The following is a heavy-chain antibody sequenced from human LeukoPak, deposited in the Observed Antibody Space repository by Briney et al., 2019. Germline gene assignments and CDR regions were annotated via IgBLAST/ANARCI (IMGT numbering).Heavy chain of an antibody. D-gene: IGHD2-21*02. Sequence: GGSLRLSCAASGFTFSSYAMSWVRQAPGKGLEWVSAISGSGGSTYYADSVKGRFTISRDNSKNTLYLQMNNLRAEDTAVYYCVKDHGNCGGDCYLAYDAFDIWGQGTMVTVSS. V-gene: IGHV3-23*01. CDR3: VKDHGNCGGDCYLAYDAFDI. CDR2: ISGSGGST. CDR1: GFTFSSYA. J-gene: IGHJ3*02.